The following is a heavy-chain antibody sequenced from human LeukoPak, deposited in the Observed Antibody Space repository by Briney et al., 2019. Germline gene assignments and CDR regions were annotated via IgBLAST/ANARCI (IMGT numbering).Heavy chain of an antibody. CDR1: GGSISSYY. CDR3: ATSWRLGRYGMDV. V-gene: IGHV4-59*01. Sequence: SETLSLTCTVSGGSISSYYWGWIRQPPGKGLEWIGSIYYSGSTNYNPSLKSRVTISVDTSKNQFSLKLSSVTAADTAVYYCATSWRLGRYGMDVWGQGTTVTVSS. CDR2: IYYSGST. D-gene: IGHD3-22*01. J-gene: IGHJ6*02.